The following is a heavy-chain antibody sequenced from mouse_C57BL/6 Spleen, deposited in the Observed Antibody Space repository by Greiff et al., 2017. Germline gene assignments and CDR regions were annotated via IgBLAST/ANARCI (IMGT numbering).Heavy chain of an antibody. D-gene: IGHD2-1*01. CDR2: IRLKSDNYAT. V-gene: IGHV6-3*01. CDR1: GFTFSNYW. CDR3: TGYGNYGYFDV. Sequence: EVKLVESGGGLVQPGGSMKLSCVASGFTFSNYWMNWVRQSPEKGLEWVAQIRLKSDNYATHYAESVKGRFTISRDDSKSSVYLQMNNLRAEDTGIYYCTGYGNYGYFDVWGTGTTVTVSS. J-gene: IGHJ1*03.